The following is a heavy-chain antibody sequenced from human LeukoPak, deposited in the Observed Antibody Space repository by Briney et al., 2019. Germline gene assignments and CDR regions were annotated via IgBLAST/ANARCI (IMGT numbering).Heavy chain of an antibody. V-gene: IGHV3-21*01. CDR1: RFTFSSYS. D-gene: IGHD3-22*01. J-gene: IGHJ4*02. CDR2: ISSSSSYI. Sequence: GGSLRLSCAASRFTFSSYSMNWVRQAPGKGLEWVSSISSSSSYIYYADSVKGRFTISRDNAKNSLYLQMNSLRAEDTAVYYCARDSLYYDSSGYYAFDYWGQGTLVTVSS. CDR3: ARDSLYYDSSGYYAFDY.